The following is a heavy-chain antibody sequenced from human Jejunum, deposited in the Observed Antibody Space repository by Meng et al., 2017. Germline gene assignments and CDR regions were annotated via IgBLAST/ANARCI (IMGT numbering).Heavy chain of an antibody. V-gene: IGHV3-21*01. CDR3: ARTRGYTSACYGH. J-gene: IGHJ4*02. D-gene: IGHD6-19*01. CDR1: EIISSSYS. Sequence: GESLKFSSAASEIISSSYSMNWVRQAPGKGLEWVSSISGSSTYIYYPDSVKGRFTISRDNAKNSMFLQMDSLPAEETAIYYCARTRGYTSACYGHWGQGTLVTVSS. CDR2: ISGSSTYI.